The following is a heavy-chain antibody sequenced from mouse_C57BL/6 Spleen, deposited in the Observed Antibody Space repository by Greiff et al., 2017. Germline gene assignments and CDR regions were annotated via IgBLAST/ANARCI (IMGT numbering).Heavy chain of an antibody. CDR1: GYSITSGYD. D-gene: IGHD2-3*01. CDR2: ISYSGST. Sequence: EVNLVESGPGMVKPSQSLSLTCTVTGYSITSGYDWHWIRHFPGNKLEWMGYISYSGSTNYNPSLKIRISITHDTSKNHFFLKLNSGTTEDTATYYCARARGYYSVDFDYWGQGTTLTVSS. CDR3: ARARGYYSVDFDY. V-gene: IGHV3-1*01. J-gene: IGHJ2*01.